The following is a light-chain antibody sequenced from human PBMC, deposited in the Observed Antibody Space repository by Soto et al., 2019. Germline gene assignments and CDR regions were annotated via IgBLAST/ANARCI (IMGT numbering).Light chain of an antibody. V-gene: IGKV1-5*03. J-gene: IGKJ3*01. Sequence: DIQMTQSPSTLSASVGDRVTITFRASQSISDWLAWYQQKPGKAPKLLIYKASSLESGVPSRFSGSGSGTEFTLTINSLQPDDFATYYCQQYKDYSGFTFGPGTKVDFK. CDR2: KAS. CDR1: QSISDW. CDR3: QQYKDYSGFT.